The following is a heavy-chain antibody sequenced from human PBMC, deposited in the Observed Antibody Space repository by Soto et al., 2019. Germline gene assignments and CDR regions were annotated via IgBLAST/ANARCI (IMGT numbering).Heavy chain of an antibody. CDR2: IYYSGST. CDR1: GGSISSGDYY. J-gene: IGHJ5*02. V-gene: IGHV4-30-4*01. CDR3: ARGRYCSSTSCYSPSGFDP. Sequence: SETLSLTCTVSGGSISSGDYYWSWIRQPPGKGLEWIGYIYYSGSTYYNPSLKSRVTISVDTSKNQFSLKLSSVTAADTAVYYCARGRYCSSTSCYSPSGFDPWGQGTLVTVSS. D-gene: IGHD2-2*01.